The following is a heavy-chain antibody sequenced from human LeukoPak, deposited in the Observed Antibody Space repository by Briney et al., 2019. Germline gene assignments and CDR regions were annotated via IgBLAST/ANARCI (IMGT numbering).Heavy chain of an antibody. Sequence: GRSLRLSCAASGFIFSNYGMHWVRQAPGKGLEWVAVIGYDGSIKYYADSVKGRFTISRDNSKNTLYLQMNSLRAEDTAVYYCARGFRSSGWYLIDYWGQGTLVTVSS. CDR3: ARGFRSSGWYLIDY. V-gene: IGHV3-33*08. D-gene: IGHD6-19*01. CDR1: GFIFSNYG. CDR2: IGYDGSIK. J-gene: IGHJ4*02.